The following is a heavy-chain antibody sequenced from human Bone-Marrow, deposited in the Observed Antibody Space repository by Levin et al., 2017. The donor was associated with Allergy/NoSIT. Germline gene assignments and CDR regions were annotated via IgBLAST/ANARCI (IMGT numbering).Heavy chain of an antibody. V-gene: IGHV3-66*01. D-gene: IGHD6-19*01. J-gene: IGHJ4*02. Sequence: PGGSLRLSCAASGFTVSTSYMSWLRQAPGKGLEWVSLIHSGGNTYYADSLKGRFTISTDSSQNSLHLQMNDLRPGDTAMYYCARGSQWLVRDFDYWGQGTLVTVSS. CDR2: IHSGGNT. CDR3: ARGSQWLVRDFDY. CDR1: GFTVSTSY.